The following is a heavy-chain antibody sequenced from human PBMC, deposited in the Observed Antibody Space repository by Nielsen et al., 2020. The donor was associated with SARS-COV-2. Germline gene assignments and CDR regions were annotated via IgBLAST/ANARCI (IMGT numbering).Heavy chain of an antibody. V-gene: IGHV3-23*03. CDR3: TRDSRHCSGGSCYSADYFDY. CDR2: IYSGGSST. J-gene: IGHJ4*02. Sequence: GESLKISCAASGFTFSSYAMSWVRQAPGKGLEWVSVIYSGGSSTYYADSVKGRFTISRDNSKNTLYLQMNSLRAEDTAVYYCTRDSRHCSGGSCYSADYFDYWGQGTLVTVSS. D-gene: IGHD2-15*01. CDR1: GFTFSSYA.